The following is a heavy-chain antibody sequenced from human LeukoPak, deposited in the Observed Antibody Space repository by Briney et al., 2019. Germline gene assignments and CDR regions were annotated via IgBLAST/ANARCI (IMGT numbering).Heavy chain of an antibody. V-gene: IGHV4-39*01. D-gene: IGHD6-13*01. J-gene: IGHJ4*02. CDR1: GGSISSNTYY. CDR3: AITGYSSSWADFDY. Sequence: PSETLSLTCTVSGGSISSNTYYWGWIRQPPGKGLEWIGSIYFSASTYYNPSLNSRVTISVDTSKNQFALKLSSVTAADTAVYYCAITGYSSSWADFDYWGQGTLVTVSS. CDR2: IYFSAST.